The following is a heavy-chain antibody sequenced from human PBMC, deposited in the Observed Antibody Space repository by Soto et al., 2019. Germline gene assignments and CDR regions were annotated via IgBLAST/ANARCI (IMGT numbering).Heavy chain of an antibody. CDR1: GFTFMSSF. Sequence: PGGSLGLSCVSSGFTFMSSFMGWVRQAPGKGLEWVANINQDGGVTYYVDSVEGRFTIFRDNAKDSLYLQMHSLRAEDTAVYYCARYYRGSGRYFFDYWGQGTLVTVSS. J-gene: IGHJ4*02. D-gene: IGHD6-19*01. V-gene: IGHV3-7*03. CDR3: ARYYRGSGRYFFDY. CDR2: INQDGGVT.